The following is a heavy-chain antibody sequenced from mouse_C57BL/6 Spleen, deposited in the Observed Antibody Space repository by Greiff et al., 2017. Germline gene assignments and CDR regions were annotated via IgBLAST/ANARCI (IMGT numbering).Heavy chain of an antibody. CDR1: GYTFTDYN. D-gene: IGHD2-1*01. CDR3: ARKGKYDRFAY. Sequence: EVQLQQSGPELVKPGASVKIPCKASGYTFTDYNMDWVKQSHGKSLEWIGDINPNNGGTIYNQKFKGKATLTVDKSSSTAYMELRSLTSEDTAVYYCARKGKYDRFAYWGQGTLVTVSA. J-gene: IGHJ3*01. CDR2: INPNNGGT. V-gene: IGHV1-18*01.